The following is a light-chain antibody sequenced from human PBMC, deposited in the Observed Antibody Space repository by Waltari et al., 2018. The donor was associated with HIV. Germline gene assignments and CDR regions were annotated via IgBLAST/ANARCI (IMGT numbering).Light chain of an antibody. V-gene: IGLV2-8*01. Sequence: QSALTQPPSPSGPPAQPVNISCTGADNTINDYKYVSWYQQTSDKPPKLIIFEVTKRPSGVPDRFSGSRSGNTASLFVSGLQPEDEATYFCSSFAGTNKLFGGGTKLTVL. CDR3: SSFAGTNKL. J-gene: IGLJ2*01. CDR1: DNTINDYKY. CDR2: EVT.